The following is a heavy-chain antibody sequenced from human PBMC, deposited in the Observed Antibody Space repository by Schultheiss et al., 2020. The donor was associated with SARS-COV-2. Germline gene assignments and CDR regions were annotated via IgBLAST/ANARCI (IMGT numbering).Heavy chain of an antibody. Sequence: GESLKISCLSSGYKFPTYWIAWVRQMPGKGLEWMGIVYPGDSDTRYSPSFQGQVTISADKSISTAYLQWNSLKASDTAMYYCARSYSTSRGWFDPWGQGTLVTVSS. CDR3: ARSYSTSRGWFDP. CDR2: VYPGDSDT. CDR1: GYKFPTYW. D-gene: IGHD6-6*01. J-gene: IGHJ5*02. V-gene: IGHV5-51*01.